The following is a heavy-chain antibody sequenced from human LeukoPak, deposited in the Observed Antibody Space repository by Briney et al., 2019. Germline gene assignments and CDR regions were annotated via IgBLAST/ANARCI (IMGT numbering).Heavy chain of an antibody. CDR2: INPSGGST. CDR3: ARSYYDFWSGYYDASKFDP. V-gene: IGHV1-46*01. J-gene: IGHJ5*02. Sequence: ASVKVSCKASGYTFTSYNMHWVRQAPGQGLERMGIINPSGGSTSYAQKLQGRVTMTKDTSTSTAYMELRSLRSDDTAVYYCARSYYDFWSGYYDASKFDPWGQGTLVTVSS. D-gene: IGHD3-3*01. CDR1: GYTFTSYN.